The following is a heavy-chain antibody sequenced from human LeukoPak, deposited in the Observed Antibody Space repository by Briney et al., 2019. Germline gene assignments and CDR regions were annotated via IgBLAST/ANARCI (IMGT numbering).Heavy chain of an antibody. CDR3: ANGPYCSGGSCYRVPFDY. J-gene: IGHJ4*02. D-gene: IGHD2-15*01. Sequence: PSETLSLTCTVSGGSISSSSYYWGWIRQPPGKGLEWIGSIYYSGSTYYNPSRKSRVTISVDTSKTQLSLKLSSVTGADTAVYYCANGPYCSGGSCYRVPFDYWGQGTLVTVSS. CDR2: IYYSGST. V-gene: IGHV4-39*01. CDR1: GGSISSSSYY.